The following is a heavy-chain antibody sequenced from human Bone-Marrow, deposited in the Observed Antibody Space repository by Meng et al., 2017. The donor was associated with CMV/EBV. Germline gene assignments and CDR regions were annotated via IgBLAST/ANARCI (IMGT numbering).Heavy chain of an antibody. Sequence: GESLKISCAASGFTVSSNYMSWVRQAPGKGLEWVSVIYSGGSTYYADSVKGRFTISRDNSKNTLYPQMNSLRAEDTAVYYCASIPFEYSSSSKAFDIWGQGTMVTVSS. D-gene: IGHD6-6*01. CDR2: IYSGGST. V-gene: IGHV3-53*01. CDR3: ASIPFEYSSSSKAFDI. J-gene: IGHJ3*02. CDR1: GFTVSSNY.